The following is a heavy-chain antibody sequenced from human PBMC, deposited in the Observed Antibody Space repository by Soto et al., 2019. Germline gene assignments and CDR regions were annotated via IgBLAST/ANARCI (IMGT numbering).Heavy chain of an antibody. D-gene: IGHD1-7*01. CDR3: AFNDWNYLFSEVPSQTDFDY. V-gene: IGHV3-33*01. CDR2: IWYDGSNK. J-gene: IGHJ4*02. CDR1: GFTFSSYG. Sequence: PGGSLRLSCAASGFTFSSYGMHWVRQAPGKGLEWVAVIWYDGSNKYYADSGKGRFTISRDNSKNTLYLQMNSLRAEDTDMYYCAFNDWNYLFSEVPSQTDFDYWGQETLVTVSS.